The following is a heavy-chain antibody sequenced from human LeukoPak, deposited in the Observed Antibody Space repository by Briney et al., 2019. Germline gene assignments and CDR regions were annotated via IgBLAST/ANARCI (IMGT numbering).Heavy chain of an antibody. D-gene: IGHD1-26*01. J-gene: IGHJ4*02. V-gene: IGHV1-69*13. Sequence: ASVKVSCKASGGTFSRYAISWVRQAPGQGLKWMGGYIPMFGTANYAQNFQNRVTITADESTSTFSMEVSSLRPEDTAVYFCAGASSKWELSFWGQGTLVTVSS. CDR3: AGASSKWELSF. CDR2: YIPMFGTA. CDR1: GGTFSRYA.